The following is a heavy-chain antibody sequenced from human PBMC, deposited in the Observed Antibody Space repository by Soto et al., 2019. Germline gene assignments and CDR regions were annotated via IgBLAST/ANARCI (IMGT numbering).Heavy chain of an antibody. CDR2: IYYSGST. J-gene: IGHJ4*03. Sequence: PSETLSLTCTVSGGSISSSSYYWGWIRQPPGKGLEWIGTIYYSGSTYYNPSLKSRVTISADTSKNQFSLKLTSVAAADTAVYYCASLYGGNRFDYWGQGTMVTVSS. CDR1: GGSISSSSYY. CDR3: ASLYGGNRFDY. V-gene: IGHV4-39*01. D-gene: IGHD4-17*01.